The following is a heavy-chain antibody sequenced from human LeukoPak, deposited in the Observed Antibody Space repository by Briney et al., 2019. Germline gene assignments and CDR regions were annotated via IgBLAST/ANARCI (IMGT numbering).Heavy chain of an antibody. V-gene: IGHV3-74*01. CDR1: GFTFSSYW. CDR3: ATVRSGSWDWFDP. D-gene: IGHD3-10*01. Sequence: GGSLRLSCAASGFTFSSYWMHWVRQAPGKGLVWVSRINGDGSTTTYVDSVKGRFTIYRDNAKNTVYLQMNSLRVEDTAVYYCATVRSGSWDWFDPWGQGTLVTVSS. CDR2: INGDGSTT. J-gene: IGHJ5*02.